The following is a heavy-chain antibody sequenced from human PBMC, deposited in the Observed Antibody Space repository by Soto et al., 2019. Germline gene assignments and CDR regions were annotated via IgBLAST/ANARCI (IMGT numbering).Heavy chain of an antibody. CDR2: IIPIFGTA. D-gene: IGHD3-16*01. V-gene: IGHV1-69*13. Sequence: GASVKVSCKASGGTFSSYAISWVRQAPGQGLEWMGGIIPIFGTANYAQKFQGRVTITADESTSTAYMELSSLRSEGTAVYYCARVGLRTNRRGYYFDYWGQGTLVTVSS. CDR1: GGTFSSYA. CDR3: ARVGLRTNRRGYYFDY. J-gene: IGHJ4*02.